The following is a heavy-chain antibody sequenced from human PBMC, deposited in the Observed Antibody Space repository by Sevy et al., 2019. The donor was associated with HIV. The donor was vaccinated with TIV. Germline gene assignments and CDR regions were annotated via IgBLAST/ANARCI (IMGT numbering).Heavy chain of an antibody. D-gene: IGHD3-22*01. Sequence: GGSLRLSCVASGFSISNYAIHWVRQAPGKGLKWVSTIFKSGDVTYYADSVKGRFTIARDNSKNTVYLHMNSLRAEDTALYFCAGARYDSSGSFDAFDIWGQGTMVTVSS. J-gene: IGHJ3*02. V-gene: IGHV3-23*01. CDR3: AGARYDSSGSFDAFDI. CDR1: GFSISNYA. CDR2: IFKSGDVT.